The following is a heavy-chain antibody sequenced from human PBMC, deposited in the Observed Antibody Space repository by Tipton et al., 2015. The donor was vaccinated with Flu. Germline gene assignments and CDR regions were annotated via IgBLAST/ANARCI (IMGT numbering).Heavy chain of an antibody. CDR1: GFTFSSYS. V-gene: IGHV3-21*01. CDR3: ARSVVPAAIDY. Sequence: SLRLSCAASGFTFSSYSMNWVSPISSSSSYIYYADSVKGRFTISRDNAKNSLYLQMNSLRAEDTAVYYCARSVVPAAIDYWGQGTLVTVSS. CDR2: ISSSSSYI. D-gene: IGHD2-2*01. J-gene: IGHJ4*02.